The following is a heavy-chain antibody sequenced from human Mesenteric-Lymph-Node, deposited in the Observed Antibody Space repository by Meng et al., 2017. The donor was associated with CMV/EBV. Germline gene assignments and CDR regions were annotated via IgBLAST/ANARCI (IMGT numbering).Heavy chain of an antibody. CDR1: GFTFSSYA. J-gene: IGHJ4*02. CDR2: IYSGGSAT. Sequence: SGFTFSSYAMTWVRQAPGKGLEWVSLIYSGGSATYYADSVKGRFTISRDNSKNTLYLQMNSLRAEDTAVYYCAKESAVVIANPRFFDYWGQGTLVTVSS. V-gene: IGHV3-23*03. CDR3: AKESAVVIANPRFFDY. D-gene: IGHD2-21*01.